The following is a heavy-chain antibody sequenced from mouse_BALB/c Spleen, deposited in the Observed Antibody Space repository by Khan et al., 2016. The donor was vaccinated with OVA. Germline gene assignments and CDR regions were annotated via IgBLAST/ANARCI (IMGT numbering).Heavy chain of an antibody. V-gene: IGHV2-6-1*01. D-gene: IGHD2-10*01. CDR2: IWSDGST. CDR1: GFSLTNYG. Sequence: QVQLKESGPGLVAPSQSLSITCTISGFSLTNYGVHWVRQPPGKGLEWLVVIWSDGSTTYNSPLKSRLTICKDNSKSQVFLKMNSLQNDETAMYFRAEQTYFHYNIMDQWGQGTTVTVSS. J-gene: IGHJ4*01. CDR3: AEQTYFHYNIMDQ.